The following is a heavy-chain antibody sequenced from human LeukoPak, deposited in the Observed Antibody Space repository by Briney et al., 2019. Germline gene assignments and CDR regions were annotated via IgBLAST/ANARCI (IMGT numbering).Heavy chain of an antibody. Sequence: ASVKVSCKASGYTFTSYYMHWVRQAPGQGLEWMGIVNPSGGSTSYAQKFQGRVTMTRDTSTSTVYMELSSLRSEDTAVYYCARKFQYSSGWYGNWFDPWGQGTLVTVSS. CDR2: VNPSGGST. V-gene: IGHV1-46*01. D-gene: IGHD6-19*01. CDR3: ARKFQYSSGWYGNWFDP. J-gene: IGHJ5*02. CDR1: GYTFTSYY.